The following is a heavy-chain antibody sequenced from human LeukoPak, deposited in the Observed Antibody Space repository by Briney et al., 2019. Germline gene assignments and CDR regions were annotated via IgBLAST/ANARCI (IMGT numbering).Heavy chain of an antibody. V-gene: IGHV4-59*01. CDR3: ARVGYDFWSGYPNWFDP. D-gene: IGHD3-3*01. CDR2: IYYSGST. Sequence: KTSETLSLTCTVSGGSISSYYWSWIRQPPGKGLEWIGYIYYSGSTNYNPSLKSRVTISVDTSKNQFSLKLSSVTAADTAVYYCARVGYDFWSGYPNWFDPWGQGTLVTVSS. J-gene: IGHJ5*02. CDR1: GGSISSYY.